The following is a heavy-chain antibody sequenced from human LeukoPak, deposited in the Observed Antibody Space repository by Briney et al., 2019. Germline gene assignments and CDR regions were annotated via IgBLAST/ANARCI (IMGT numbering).Heavy chain of an antibody. CDR2: INHSGST. D-gene: IGHD6-13*01. CDR1: GGSFSGYY. V-gene: IGHV4-34*01. Sequence: SETLSLTCAVYGGSFSGYYWSWIRQPPGKGLEWIGKINHSGSTNYNPSLKSRVTISVDTSKNQFSLKLSSVTAADTAVYYCASATGSSWYYFDYWGQGTLVTVSS. CDR3: ASATGSSWYYFDY. J-gene: IGHJ4*02.